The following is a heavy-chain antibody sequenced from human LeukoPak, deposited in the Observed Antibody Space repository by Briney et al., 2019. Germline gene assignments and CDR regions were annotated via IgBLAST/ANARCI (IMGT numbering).Heavy chain of an antibody. D-gene: IGHD3-10*01. J-gene: IGHJ4*02. CDR2: INPNSGGT. CDR3: ARSITMVRGGNSDY. V-gene: IGHV1-2*02. CDR1: GYTFTGYY. Sequence: ASVKVSCKASGYTFTGYYMHWVRQAPGQGLEWMGWINPNSGGTNYAQKFQGRVTMTRDTSISTAYMELSSLRSDDTAVYYCARSITMVRGGNSDYWGQGTLVTVSS.